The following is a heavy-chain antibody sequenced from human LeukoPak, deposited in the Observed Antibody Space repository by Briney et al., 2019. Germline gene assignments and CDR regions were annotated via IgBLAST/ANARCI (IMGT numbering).Heavy chain of an antibody. CDR2: ISGSGGST. Sequence: LSLTCTVSGGSISSGGYYWSWVRQAPGKGLEWVSAISGSGGSTYYADSVKGRFTISRDNSKNTLYLQMNSLRAEDTAVYYCAKDQGGNYGDAFDIWGQGTMVTVSS. CDR3: AKDQGGNYGDAFDI. D-gene: IGHD1-26*01. J-gene: IGHJ3*02. CDR1: GGSISSGGYY. V-gene: IGHV3-23*01.